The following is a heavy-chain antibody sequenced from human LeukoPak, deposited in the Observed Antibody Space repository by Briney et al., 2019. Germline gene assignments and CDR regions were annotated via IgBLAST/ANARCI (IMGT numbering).Heavy chain of an antibody. Sequence: PGGSLRLSCAASGFTFSSYSMNWVRQAPGEGLEWVSSISSSGSFIYYADSVKGRFTISRDNAKNSLYLQTNSLRAEDTAVYYCARVLYLYGSSSARFDYWGQGTLVTVSS. CDR3: ARVLYLYGSSSARFDY. J-gene: IGHJ4*02. CDR2: ISSSGSFI. D-gene: IGHD6-6*01. V-gene: IGHV3-21*01. CDR1: GFTFSSYS.